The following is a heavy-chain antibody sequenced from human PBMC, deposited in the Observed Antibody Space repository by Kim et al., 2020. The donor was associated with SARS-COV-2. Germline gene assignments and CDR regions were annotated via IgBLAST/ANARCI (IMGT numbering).Heavy chain of an antibody. CDR1: GFTFSSHD. Sequence: GGSLRLSCAASGFTFSSHDMHWVRQATGKGLEWVSGIGSAGDTHYLGSVKGRFSISRENAKTSLYLQMNSLRAGDTAVYYCARVSRAIFGVVYDYWGRGTLVTVSS. J-gene: IGHJ4*02. D-gene: IGHD3-3*01. V-gene: IGHV3-13*01. CDR2: IGSAGDT. CDR3: ARVSRAIFGVVYDY.